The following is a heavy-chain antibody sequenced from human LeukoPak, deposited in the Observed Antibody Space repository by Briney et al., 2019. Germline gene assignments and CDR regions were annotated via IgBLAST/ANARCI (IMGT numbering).Heavy chain of an antibody. Sequence: GGSLRLSRGASGFSFSTYWLDWVRQAPGKGLEWVASIKEDGSRADYVDSVRGRFTVSRDNTKNSLFLQMNSLRVDDTAVYYCASDRAFSQFDYWGQGTLVTVSS. CDR2: IKEDGSRA. CDR3: ASDRAFSQFDY. CDR1: GFSFSTYW. V-gene: IGHV3-7*01. J-gene: IGHJ4*02. D-gene: IGHD3-10*01.